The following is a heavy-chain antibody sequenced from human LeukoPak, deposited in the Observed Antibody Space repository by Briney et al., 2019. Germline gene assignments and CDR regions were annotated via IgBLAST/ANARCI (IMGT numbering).Heavy chain of an antibody. Sequence: ASVTVSCKASGYTFTSYYMHWVRQAPGQGLEWMGIINPSGGSTIYAQKFQGRVTMTRDTSTSTVYMELSSLRSEDTAVYYCAIYYDSSGYYEKNDYWGQGTLVTVSS. CDR3: AIYYDSSGYYEKNDY. CDR1: GYTFTSYY. CDR2: INPSGGST. D-gene: IGHD3-22*01. V-gene: IGHV1-46*01. J-gene: IGHJ4*02.